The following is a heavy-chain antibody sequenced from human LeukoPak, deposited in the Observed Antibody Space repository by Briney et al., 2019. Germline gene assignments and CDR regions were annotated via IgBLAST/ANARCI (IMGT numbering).Heavy chain of an antibody. CDR1: GYTFTSYA. CDR3: ATGSPHCSSTSCIDAFDI. Sequence: GASVKVSCKASGYTFTSYAMHWVRQAPGQRLEWMGWINAGNGNTKYSQEFQGRVTITRDTSASTAYMELSSLRSEDMAVYYCATGSPHCSSTSCIDAFDIWGQGTMVTVSS. CDR2: INAGNGNT. D-gene: IGHD2-2*01. V-gene: IGHV1-3*03. J-gene: IGHJ3*02.